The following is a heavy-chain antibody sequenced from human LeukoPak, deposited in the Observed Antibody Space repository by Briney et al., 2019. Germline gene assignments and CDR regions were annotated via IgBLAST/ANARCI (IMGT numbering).Heavy chain of an antibody. CDR1: GGSFSGYY. CDR2: INHSGST. D-gene: IGHD6-19*01. V-gene: IGHV4-34*01. CDR3: ASGGTGIAVAGNPSSDLPFDY. J-gene: IGHJ4*02. Sequence: PSETLSLTCAVYGGSFSGYYWSWIRQPPGKGLEWIGEINHSGSTNYNPSPKSRVTISVDTSKNQFSLKLSSVTAADTAVYYCASGGTGIAVAGNPSSDLPFDYWGQGTLVTVSS.